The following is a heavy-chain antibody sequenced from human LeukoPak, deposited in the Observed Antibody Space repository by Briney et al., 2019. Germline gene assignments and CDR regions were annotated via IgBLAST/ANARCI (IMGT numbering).Heavy chain of an antibody. Sequence: KPSETLSLTCTVSGGSISSSSYYWGWIRQPPGKGLEWIGSIYYSGSTYYNPSLKSRVTISVDTSKNQFSLKLSSVTAADTAVYYCARNPTMNYYGSGSPNWFDPWGQGTPVTVSS. CDR1: GGSISSSSYY. CDR3: ARNPTMNYYGSGSPNWFDP. J-gene: IGHJ5*02. CDR2: IYYSGST. V-gene: IGHV4-39*01. D-gene: IGHD3-10*01.